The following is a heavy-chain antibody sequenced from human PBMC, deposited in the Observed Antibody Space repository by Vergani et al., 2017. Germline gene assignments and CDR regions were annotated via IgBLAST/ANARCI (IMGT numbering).Heavy chain of an antibody. CDR2: ISSSSSTI. D-gene: IGHD1-26*01. CDR3: ARSLSVGATR. Sequence: EVQLVESGGGLVQPGGSLRLSCAASGFTFSSYSMNWVRQAPGKGLEWVSYISSSSSTIYYADSVKGRFTISRDKAKNSLYLQMNSLRAEDTAVYYCARSLSVGATRWSQGTLVTVSS. CDR1: GFTFSSYS. J-gene: IGHJ4*02. V-gene: IGHV3-48*01.